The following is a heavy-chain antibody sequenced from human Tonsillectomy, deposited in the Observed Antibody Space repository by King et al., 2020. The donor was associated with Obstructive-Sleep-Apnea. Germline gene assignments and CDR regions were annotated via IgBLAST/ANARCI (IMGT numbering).Heavy chain of an antibody. J-gene: IGHJ4*02. V-gene: IGHV4-4*07. Sequence: QLQESGPGLVKPSETQSLTCTVSGGSISTYYWSWIRQPAGKGLEWIGRLYTSGNINYNPFLKSRVTMSVDTSKNQFSLKLSSVTAADTAVYYCAREGSSGYYSRSYYFDYWGQGTLVTVSS. D-gene: IGHD3-22*01. CDR2: LYTSGNI. CDR1: GGSISTYY. CDR3: AREGSSGYYSRSYYFDY.